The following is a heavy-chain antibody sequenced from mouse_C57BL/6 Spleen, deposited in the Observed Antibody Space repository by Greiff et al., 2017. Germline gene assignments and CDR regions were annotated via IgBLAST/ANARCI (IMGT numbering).Heavy chain of an antibody. Sequence: VQLQQSGAELVKPGASVKLSCKASGYTFTSYWMQWVKQRPGQGLEWIGEIDPSDSYTNYNQKFKGKATLTVDTSSSTAYMQLSSLTSEDSAVYYCAKYGSFAMDYWGQGTSVTVSS. CDR1: GYTFTSYW. J-gene: IGHJ4*01. CDR3: AKYGSFAMDY. CDR2: IDPSDSYT. D-gene: IGHD1-1*02. V-gene: IGHV1-50*01.